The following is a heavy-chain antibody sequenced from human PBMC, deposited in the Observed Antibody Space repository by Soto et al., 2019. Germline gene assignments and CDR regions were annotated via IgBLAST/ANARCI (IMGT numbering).Heavy chain of an antibody. CDR1: GGSVSSGNYY. D-gene: IGHD2-15*01. V-gene: IGHV4-61*01. J-gene: IGHJ5*02. CDR2: IYYTRST. CDR3: ASALYCSGGSCSFDP. Sequence: QVQLQESGPGLVKPSETLSLTCTVSGGSVSSGNYYWSWIRQPPGKGLEWIGFIYYTRSTSYNPSLKSRVTISMNTSKNQFSLKLTSVTAAHTAVYYCASALYCSGGSCSFDPWGQGTLVTVSS.